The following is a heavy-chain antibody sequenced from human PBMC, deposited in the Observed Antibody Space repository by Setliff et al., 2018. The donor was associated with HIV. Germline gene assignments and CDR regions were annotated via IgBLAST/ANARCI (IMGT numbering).Heavy chain of an antibody. Sequence: LRLSCAASGFTFSSYSMNWVRQAPGKGLEWVSYISSSSNTIYYADSVKGRFTISRDNAKNSLYLQMNSLRAEDTAVYYCARARRAGQFDYWGQGTLVTVSS. CDR2: ISSSSNTI. J-gene: IGHJ4*02. D-gene: IGHD6-19*01. V-gene: IGHV3-48*01. CDR3: ARARRAGQFDY. CDR1: GFTFSSYS.